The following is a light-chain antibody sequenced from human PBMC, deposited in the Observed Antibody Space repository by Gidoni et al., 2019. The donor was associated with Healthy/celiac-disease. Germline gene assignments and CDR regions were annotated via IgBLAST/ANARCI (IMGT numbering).Light chain of an antibody. Sequence: IQMTQSPSSLSASVGDRVTITCRASQSISSYLNWYQQKPGKAPKLLIYAASSLQSGGPSRFSGSGSGTDFTLTISSLQPEDFATDYCQQSYSTPHWTFGQGTKVEIK. CDR3: QQSYSTPHWT. V-gene: IGKV1-39*01. CDR2: AAS. J-gene: IGKJ1*01. CDR1: QSISSY.